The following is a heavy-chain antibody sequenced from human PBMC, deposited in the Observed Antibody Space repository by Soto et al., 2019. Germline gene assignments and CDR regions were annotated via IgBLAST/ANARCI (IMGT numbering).Heavy chain of an antibody. V-gene: IGHV3-72*01. CDR2: IRNKAQSYTT. CDR1: GFTFSDYY. J-gene: IGHJ4*02. D-gene: IGHD4-17*01. CDR3: VAVDADYGRPDY. Sequence: EVHLVESGRGLVQPGGSLRLSCAASGFTFSDYYMDWVRQPPGKGLEWVGRIRNKAQSYTTEYAASVKGRFTISRDDSKKSVYLQMNSLKTEDTAVFYCVAVDADYGRPDYWGQGTLVTVSS.